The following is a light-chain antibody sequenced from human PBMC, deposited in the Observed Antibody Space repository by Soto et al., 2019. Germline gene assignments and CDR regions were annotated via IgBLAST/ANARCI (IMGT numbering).Light chain of an antibody. CDR2: GAS. V-gene: IGKV3D-20*02. J-gene: IGKJ1*01. CDR3: QQCYNWPQWT. CDR1: QSVSSSY. Sequence: EIVLTQSPGTLSLSPGERATLSCRASQSVSSSYLAWYQQKPGQAPRLLLYGASSRATGIPDRFSGSGSGTDFTLTISSLEPEDFAVYYCQQCYNWPQWTFGQGTKVEIK.